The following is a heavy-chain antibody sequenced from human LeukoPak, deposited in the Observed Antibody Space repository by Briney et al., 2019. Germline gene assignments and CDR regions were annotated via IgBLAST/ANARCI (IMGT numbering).Heavy chain of an antibody. CDR1: GGSVSSGSSY. J-gene: IGHJ4*02. V-gene: IGHV4-61*02. CDR2: TYTSGST. Sequence: PSQTLSLTCTVSGGSVSSGSSYWSWIRQPAGKGLEWIGRTYTSGSTNYNPSLKSRVTISVDTSKNQFSLKLSSVTAAVTAVYYCARDLQGYGSSGYLDYWGQGTVVTVSS. D-gene: IGHD3-22*01. CDR3: ARDLQGYGSSGYLDY.